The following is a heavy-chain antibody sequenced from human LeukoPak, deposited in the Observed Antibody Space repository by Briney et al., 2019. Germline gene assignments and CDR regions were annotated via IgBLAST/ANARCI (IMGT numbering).Heavy chain of an antibody. V-gene: IGHV4-34*01. D-gene: IGHD4-17*01. CDR1: GGSFSGYY. CDR3: ARGPPTVTRKKQQRTFLDYFQH. CDR2: INHSGST. Sequence: SETLSLTCAVYGGSFSGYYWSWIRQPPGKGLEWIGEINHSGSTNYNPSLKSRVTISVDTSKNQFSPKLSSLTAADTAVYYCARGPPTVTRKKQQRTFLDYFQHWGQGTLVTVSS. J-gene: IGHJ1*01.